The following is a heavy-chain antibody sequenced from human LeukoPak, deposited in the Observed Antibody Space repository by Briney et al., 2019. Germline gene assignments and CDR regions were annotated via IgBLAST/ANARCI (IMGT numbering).Heavy chain of an antibody. CDR2: IYYSGST. D-gene: IGHD3-10*01. J-gene: IGHJ5*02. CDR1: GGSISSYY. V-gene: IGHV4-59*01. Sequence: SETLSLTCTVTGGSISSYYWSWIRQPPGKGLEWIAYIYYSGSTNYNPSLKSRVTISVDTSKNQFSLKLRSVTAADTAVYYCARDRHGSGSAHTFDPWGQGTLVTVSS. CDR3: ARDRHGSGSAHTFDP.